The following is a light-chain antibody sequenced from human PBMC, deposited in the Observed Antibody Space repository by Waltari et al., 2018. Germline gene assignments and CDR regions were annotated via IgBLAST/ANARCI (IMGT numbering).Light chain of an antibody. CDR2: DTF. J-gene: IGKJ3*01. V-gene: IGKV3-11*01. Sequence: EIVLTQSPVTLSLSLGERATLSCRASQRVSRYLAWYQQKPGQAPRLLIYDTFSRASGIPARFSGSGSGTDFTLTISSLEPEDFAVYYCLHRSNWPPLFTFGPGTKVDIK. CDR1: QRVSRY. CDR3: LHRSNWPPLFT.